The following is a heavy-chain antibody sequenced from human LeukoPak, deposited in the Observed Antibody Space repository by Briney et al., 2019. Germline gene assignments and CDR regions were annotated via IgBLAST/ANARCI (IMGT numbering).Heavy chain of an antibody. Sequence: PGRSLRLSCAASGFTFSSYWMSWVRQAPGKGLEWVANIKQDGSEKYYVDSVKGRFTISRDNAKNSLYLQMNSLRAEDTAVYYCARRGPSIAAAGPGDYWGQGTLVTVSS. CDR3: ARRGPSIAAAGPGDY. CDR1: GFTFSSYW. V-gene: IGHV3-7*03. J-gene: IGHJ4*02. D-gene: IGHD6-13*01. CDR2: IKQDGSEK.